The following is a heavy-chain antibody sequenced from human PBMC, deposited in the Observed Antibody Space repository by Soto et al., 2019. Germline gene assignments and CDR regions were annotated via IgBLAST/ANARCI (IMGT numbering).Heavy chain of an antibody. Sequence: KPSETLSLTCTVSGGSISSGDYYWSWIRQPPGKGLEWIGYIYYSGSTYYNPSLKSRVTISVDTSKNQFSLKLSSVTAADTAVYYCARAAGYDFWSGYYGPHWFDPWGQGTLVTVSS. CDR3: ARAAGYDFWSGYYGPHWFDP. CDR1: GGSISSGDYY. D-gene: IGHD3-3*01. V-gene: IGHV4-30-4*01. CDR2: IYYSGST. J-gene: IGHJ5*02.